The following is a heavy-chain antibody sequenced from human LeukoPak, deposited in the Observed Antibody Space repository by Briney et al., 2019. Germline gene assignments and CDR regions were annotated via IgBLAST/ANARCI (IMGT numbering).Heavy chain of an antibody. CDR1: GVTFEDYY. D-gene: IGHD3-22*01. J-gene: IGHJ1*01. CDR2: VSSTGGDK. Sequence: GGSRRLSCTGAGVTFEDYYLSWIRQAPGKGLEWISYVSSTGGDKFYADPVKGRFTISRDNAKNSLYLQMNSLRAEDTAVYYCATYSSLNRREFQYWGQGTLLTVSS. V-gene: IGHV3-11*04. CDR3: ATYSSLNRREFQY.